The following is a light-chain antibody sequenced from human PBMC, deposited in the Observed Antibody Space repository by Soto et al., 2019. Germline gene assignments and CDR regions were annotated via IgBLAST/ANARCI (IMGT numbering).Light chain of an antibody. CDR3: QQYNKWPGT. J-gene: IGKJ2*01. CDR1: QSVSIN. CDR2: GAS. Sequence: EIVMTQSPATLSVSPGERATLSCTASQSVSINLAWYQQKPGQAPRLLIYGASTRATGIPARFSGSGSGTEFTLTISSLQAEYFAVYYCQQYNKWPGTFGQGTKLEIK. V-gene: IGKV3D-15*01.